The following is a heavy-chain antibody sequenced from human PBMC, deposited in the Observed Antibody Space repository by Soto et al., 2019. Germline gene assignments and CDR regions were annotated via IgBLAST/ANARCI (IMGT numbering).Heavy chain of an antibody. CDR1: GFTFSNDW. J-gene: IGHJ4*02. V-gene: IGHV3-74*01. Sequence: GGSLRLSCAASGFTFSNDWMHWVRQAAGKGLVWVSRIMDGSSTNYADSVKGRFTISRDNAKNTLYLQMNSLRVDDTAIYFCARGPRGVYGNDYWGQGALVTVSS. D-gene: IGHD2-8*02. CDR2: IMDGSST. CDR3: ARGPRGVYGNDY.